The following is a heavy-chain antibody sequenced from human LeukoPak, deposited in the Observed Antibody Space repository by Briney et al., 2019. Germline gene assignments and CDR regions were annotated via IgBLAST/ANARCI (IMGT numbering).Heavy chain of an antibody. V-gene: IGHV3-74*01. J-gene: IGHJ4*02. CDR3: ARGGLGVGVDY. CDR2: ISGDGTST. Sequence: GGSLRLSSAASEVTFSRYWMHWVRQAPGKGLVWVSYISGDGTSTSYADSVKGRFTISRDNAKNTLYLQMNSVRAEETAVYKWARGGLGVGVDYWGQGTLVTVSS. D-gene: IGHD3-3*01. CDR1: EVTFSRYW.